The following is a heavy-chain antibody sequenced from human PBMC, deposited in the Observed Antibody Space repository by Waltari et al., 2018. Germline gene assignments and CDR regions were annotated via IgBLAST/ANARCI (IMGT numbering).Heavy chain of an antibody. CDR2: ISGSCTTI. J-gene: IGHJ4*02. V-gene: IGHV3-48*03. Sequence: EVQLVESGGGLVQPGGSLRLSCAASGLTFSSYGMNWVRQAPGKGLEWISYISGSCTTIYYADSVKCRVTSSRDDAENSLYLQMNSLRAEDTALYYCARRFDSWGQGTRVTVSS. CDR3: ARRFDS. CDR1: GLTFSSYG.